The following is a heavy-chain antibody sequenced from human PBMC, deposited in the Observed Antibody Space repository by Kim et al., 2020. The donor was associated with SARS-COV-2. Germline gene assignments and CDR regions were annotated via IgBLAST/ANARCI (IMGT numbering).Heavy chain of an antibody. CDR3: ARDKGYSGYDRGGYFDY. Sequence: ASVKVSCKASGYTFTSYYMHWVRQAPGQGLEWMGIINPSGGSTSYAQKFQGRVTMTRDTSTSTVYMELSSLRSEDTAVYYCARDKGYSGYDRGGYFDYWGQGTLVTVSS. J-gene: IGHJ4*02. CDR1: GYTFTSYY. D-gene: IGHD5-12*01. CDR2: INPSGGST. V-gene: IGHV1-46*01.